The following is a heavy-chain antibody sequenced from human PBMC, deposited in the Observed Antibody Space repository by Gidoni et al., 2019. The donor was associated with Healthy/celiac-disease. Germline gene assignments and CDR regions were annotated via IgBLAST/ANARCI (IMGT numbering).Heavy chain of an antibody. CDR1: GGSISSSSYY. CDR2: IYYSGST. V-gene: IGHV4-39*02. Sequence: QLQLQESGPGLVKPSETLSLTCTVSGGSISSSSYYWGWIRQPPGKGLEWIGSIYYSGSTYYNPSLKSRVTISVDTSKNQFSLKLSSVTAADTAVYYCARERAVAGTLPPGWFDPWGQGTLVTVSS. CDR3: ARERAVAGTLPPGWFDP. D-gene: IGHD6-19*01. J-gene: IGHJ5*02.